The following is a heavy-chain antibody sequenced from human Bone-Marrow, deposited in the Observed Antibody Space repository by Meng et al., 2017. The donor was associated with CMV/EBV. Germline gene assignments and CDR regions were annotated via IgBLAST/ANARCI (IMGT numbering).Heavy chain of an antibody. J-gene: IGHJ4*02. V-gene: IGHV4-61*01. CDR1: GGSVNCGSYS. CDR2: FYSGGST. CDR3: ARAGNWNYRNYFDY. D-gene: IGHD1-7*01. Sequence: SGGSVNCGSYSWSWMPQPPGKGLEWIGHFYSGGSTHYNPSLKGRVTISVDTSKNQFSLKLISVTAADTAVYFCARAGNWNYRNYFDYWGQGALVTVSS.